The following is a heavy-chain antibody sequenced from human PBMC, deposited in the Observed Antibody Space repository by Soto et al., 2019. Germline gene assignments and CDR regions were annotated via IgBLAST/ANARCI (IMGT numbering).Heavy chain of an antibody. CDR2: IDHSGYT. J-gene: IGHJ5*02. D-gene: IGHD3-3*01. Sequence: PSETLSLTCAVYGGSFSGYYWNWIRQPPGKGLEWIGEIDHSGYTNYNPSLKSRVTISVDTSKNQFYLRLTSVTAADTAVYYCARVRDRFDPCGQGTLVTAYS. V-gene: IGHV4-34*01. CDR3: ARVRDRFDP. CDR1: GGSFSGYY.